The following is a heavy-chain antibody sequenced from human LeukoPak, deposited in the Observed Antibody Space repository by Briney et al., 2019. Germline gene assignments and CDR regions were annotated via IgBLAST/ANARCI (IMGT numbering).Heavy chain of an antibody. J-gene: IGHJ4*02. CDR1: GFTFSTYA. CDR2: ISGVGGST. CDR3: ASAPSAFSSGWYGD. D-gene: IGHD6-19*01. Sequence: AGGSLRLSCGASGFTFSTYAMTWVRQAPGKGLEWVSTISGVGGSTYYGDSVKGRFTISRDNSKNTLYLHMNSLRPEDTAVYFCASAPSAFSSGWYGDWGQGTLVTVSS. V-gene: IGHV3-23*01.